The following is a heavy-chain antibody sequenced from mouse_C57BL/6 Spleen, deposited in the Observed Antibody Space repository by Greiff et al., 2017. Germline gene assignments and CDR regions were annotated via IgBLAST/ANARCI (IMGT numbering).Heavy chain of an antibody. Sequence: EVKLQESGEGLVKPGGSLKLSCAASGFTFSSYAMSWVRQTPEKRLEWVAYISSGGDYIYYADTVKGRFTISRDNARNTLYLQMSSLKSEDTAMYYCTRDYYGSSSAYWGQGTLVTVSA. CDR1: GFTFSSYA. J-gene: IGHJ3*01. V-gene: IGHV5-9-1*02. D-gene: IGHD1-1*01. CDR3: TRDYYGSSSAY. CDR2: ISSGGDYI.